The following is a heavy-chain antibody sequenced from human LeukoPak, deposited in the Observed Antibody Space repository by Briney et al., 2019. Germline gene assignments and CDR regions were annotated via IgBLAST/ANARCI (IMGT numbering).Heavy chain of an antibody. V-gene: IGHV3-53*01. CDR3: AKSRGYTYGFDY. Sequence: PGGSLRLSCAASGFIVSNNYMSWVRQAPGKGLEWVSIIYSGGSTYYADSVKGRFTISRDNSKNALYLQMNSLRAEDTAMYYCAKSRGYTYGFDYWGQGTLVTVSS. D-gene: IGHD5-18*01. J-gene: IGHJ4*02. CDR2: IYSGGST. CDR1: GFIVSNNY.